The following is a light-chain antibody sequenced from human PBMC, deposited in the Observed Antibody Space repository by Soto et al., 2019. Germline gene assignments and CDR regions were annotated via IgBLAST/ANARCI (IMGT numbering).Light chain of an antibody. CDR3: QQYGSLPKT. J-gene: IGKJ1*01. CDR1: QSISSW. V-gene: IGKV1-5*01. CDR2: GAT. Sequence: DIQMTQSPSTLSASVGDRVTITCRASQSISSWLAWYQQKPGKAPKLLIYGATSLQSGVPSRFSGSGSGTDYTLSISRLEPEDFAVYYCQQYGSLPKTFGQGTKVDI.